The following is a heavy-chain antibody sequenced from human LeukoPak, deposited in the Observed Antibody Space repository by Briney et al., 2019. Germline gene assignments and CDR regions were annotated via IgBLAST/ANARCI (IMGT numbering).Heavy chain of an antibody. CDR2: TSGSGGST. Sequence: GGSLRLSCAASGFTFSSYAMSWVRQAPGKGLEWVSATSGSGGSTYYADSVKGRFTISRDNSKNTLYLQMNSLRAEDTAVYYCAKDRWELLGGTFDYWGQGTLVTVSS. V-gene: IGHV3-23*01. D-gene: IGHD1-26*01. CDR3: AKDRWELLGGTFDY. J-gene: IGHJ4*02. CDR1: GFTFSSYA.